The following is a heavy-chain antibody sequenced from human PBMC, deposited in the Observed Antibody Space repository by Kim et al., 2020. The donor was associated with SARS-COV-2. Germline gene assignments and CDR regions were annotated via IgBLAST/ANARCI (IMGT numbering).Heavy chain of an antibody. Sequence: TNYHPSLKSRVTISVDTSKNQFSLKLSSVTAADTAVYYCARGGRYSSGPVWGQGTLVTVSS. J-gene: IGHJ4*02. D-gene: IGHD6-19*01. V-gene: IGHV4-59*09. CDR3: ARGGRYSSGPV. CDR2: T.